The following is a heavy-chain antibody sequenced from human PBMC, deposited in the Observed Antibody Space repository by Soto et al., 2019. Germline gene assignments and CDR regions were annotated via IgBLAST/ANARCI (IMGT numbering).Heavy chain of an antibody. D-gene: IGHD5-18*01. CDR3: AKGRVDTAMDGGITPFDY. Sequence: EVQLVESGGGLVQPGRSLRLSCAASGFTFDDYAMHWVRQAPGKGLEWVSGISWNSGSIGYADSVKGRFTISRDNAKNSLYLQMNSLRAEDTALYYCAKGRVDTAMDGGITPFDYWGQGTLVTVSS. V-gene: IGHV3-9*01. J-gene: IGHJ4*02. CDR2: ISWNSGSI. CDR1: GFTFDDYA.